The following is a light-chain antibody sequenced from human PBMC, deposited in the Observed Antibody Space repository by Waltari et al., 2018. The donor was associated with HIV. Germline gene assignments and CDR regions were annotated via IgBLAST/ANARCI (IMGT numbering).Light chain of an antibody. Sequence: DVQMTQSPSSLSASVGDRVTIPCRARQGISNFLAWYQQKPGKFPKLLIYSASTLQSEVPSRFSGSGSGTDFTLTISSLQPEDVATYYCQKYNSAPHAFGQGTKVEIK. J-gene: IGKJ1*01. CDR3: QKYNSAPHA. V-gene: IGKV1-27*01. CDR2: SAS. CDR1: QGISNF.